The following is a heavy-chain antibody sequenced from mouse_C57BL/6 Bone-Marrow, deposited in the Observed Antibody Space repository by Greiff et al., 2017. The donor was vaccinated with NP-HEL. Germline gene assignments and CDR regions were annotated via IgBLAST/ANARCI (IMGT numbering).Heavy chain of an antibody. CDR1: GFTFSSYG. CDR3: SWDRFAY. Sequence: EVKVVESGGDLVKPGGSLKLSCAASGFTFSSYGMSWVRQTPDKRLEWVATISSGGSYTYYPDSVKGRFTISRDNAKNTLYLQMSSLKSEDTAMYYCSWDRFAYWGQGTLVTVSA. J-gene: IGHJ3*01. V-gene: IGHV5-6*01. CDR2: ISSGGSYT. D-gene: IGHD4-1*01.